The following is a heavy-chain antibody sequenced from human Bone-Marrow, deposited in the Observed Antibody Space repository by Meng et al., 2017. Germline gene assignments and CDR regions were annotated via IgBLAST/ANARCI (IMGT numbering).Heavy chain of an antibody. Sequence: QVPMRGSGQGWVKPSGPLSLSCAVAGASIGGSNCCSWVRQPPGKGLEGIGEIYHSGITNYNPSLKSRVTISVDKSKNQFSLKLSSVTAADTAVYYCARRVSGSGLTTDWFDPWGQGTLVTVSS. CDR2: IYHSGIT. J-gene: IGHJ5*02. V-gene: IGHV4-4*02. CDR3: ARRVSGSGLTTDWFDP. CDR1: GASIGGSNC. D-gene: IGHD4-17*01.